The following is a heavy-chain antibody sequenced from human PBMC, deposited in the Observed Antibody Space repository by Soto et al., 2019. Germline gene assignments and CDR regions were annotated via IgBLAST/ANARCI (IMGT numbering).Heavy chain of an antibody. D-gene: IGHD6-13*01. CDR2: IYYSGST. V-gene: IGHV4-59*01. CDR1: GGSISSYY. Sequence: PSETLSLTCTVSGGSISSYYWSWIRQPPGKGLEWIGYIYYSGSTNYNPSLKSRVTISVDTSKNQFSLKLSSVTAADTAVYYCARVRDSSSWYSPYYFDYWGQGTLVTVSS. J-gene: IGHJ4*02. CDR3: ARVRDSSSWYSPYYFDY.